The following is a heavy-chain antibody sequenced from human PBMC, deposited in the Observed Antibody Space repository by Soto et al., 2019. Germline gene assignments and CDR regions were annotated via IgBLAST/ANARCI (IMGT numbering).Heavy chain of an antibody. CDR1: GGSISSSSYY. CDR2: IYYSGST. V-gene: IGHV4-39*01. D-gene: IGHD5-12*01. Sequence: SETLSLTCTVSGGSISSSSYYWGWIRQPPGKGLEWIGSIYYSGSTYYNPSLKSRVTISVDTSKNQFSLKLSSVTAADTAVYYCARPDSGYEYPPAYWGQGTLVTVSS. J-gene: IGHJ4*02. CDR3: ARPDSGYEYPPAY.